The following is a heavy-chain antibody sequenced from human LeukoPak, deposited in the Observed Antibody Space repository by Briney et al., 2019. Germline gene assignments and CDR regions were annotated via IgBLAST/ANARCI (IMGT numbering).Heavy chain of an antibody. V-gene: IGHV1-2*02. CDR3: ARDPVSSGWYGGFDY. CDR2: INPNSGGT. CDR1: GYTFTGYY. D-gene: IGHD6-19*01. J-gene: IGHJ4*02. Sequence: ASVKVSCKASGYTFTGYYMHWVRQAPGQGLEWMGWINPNSGGTNYAQKFQGRVTVTRDTSISTAYMELSRLRSDDTAVYYCARDPVSSGWYGGFDYWGQGTLVTVSS.